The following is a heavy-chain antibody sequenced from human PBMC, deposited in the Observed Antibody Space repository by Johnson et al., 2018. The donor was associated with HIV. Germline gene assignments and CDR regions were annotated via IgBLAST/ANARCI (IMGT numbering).Heavy chain of an antibody. CDR2: ISSSGSTI. V-gene: IGHV3-11*04. CDR3: AKVAIWGTYRYNLGDTYDI. D-gene: IGHD3-16*02. J-gene: IGHJ3*02. Sequence: QVQLVESGGGLVKPGGSLRLSCAASGFTFSDYYMSWIRQAPGKGLEWVSYISSSGSTIYYADSVKGRFTISRDNAKNSLYLQMNSLRAEDTAVYYCAKVAIWGTYRYNLGDTYDIWGQGTMVTVSS. CDR1: GFTFSDYY.